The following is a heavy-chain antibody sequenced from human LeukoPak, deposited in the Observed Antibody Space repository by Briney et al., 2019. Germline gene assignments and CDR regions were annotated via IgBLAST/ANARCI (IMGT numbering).Heavy chain of an antibody. CDR3: ARRSSGDTAMVSLAKIRLFYFDY. CDR2: IYYSGST. J-gene: IGHJ4*02. D-gene: IGHD5-18*01. CDR1: GGSVCSSSYY. V-gene: IGHV4-39*01. Sequence: PSETLSLTCTVSGGSVCSSSYYWGWIRQPPGKGLEWIGSIYYSGSTYYNPSLKSRVTISVDTPKNQFSLKLSSVTAADTAVYYCARRSSGDTAMVSLAKIRLFYFDYWGQGTLVTVSS.